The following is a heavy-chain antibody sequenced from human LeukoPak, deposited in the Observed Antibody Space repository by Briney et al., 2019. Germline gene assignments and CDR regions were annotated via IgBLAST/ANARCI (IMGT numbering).Heavy chain of an antibody. V-gene: IGHV3-9*01. CDR2: VSWNSYNI. CDR1: GFTFDDYT. CDR3: TRVTGTTVFDY. D-gene: IGHD1-7*01. Sequence: GGSLRLSCAASGFTFDDYTMHWVRQAPGKGLEWVSCVSWNSYNIGYAVSVRGRFTIARDNAKNSLYLQMNSLRAEDTAFYYCTRVTGTTVFDYWGQGTLVTVSS. J-gene: IGHJ4*02.